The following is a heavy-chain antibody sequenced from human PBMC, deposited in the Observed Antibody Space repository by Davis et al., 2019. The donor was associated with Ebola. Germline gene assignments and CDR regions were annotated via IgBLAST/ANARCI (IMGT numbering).Heavy chain of an antibody. CDR3: ARADRVTGTTSNYYGMDV. Sequence: PSETLSLTCAVSGGSISSSNWWSWVRQPPGKGLEWIGEIYHSGSTNYNPSLKSRVTISVDKSKNQFSLKLSSVTAADTAVYYCARADRVTGTTSNYYGMDVWGQGTTVTVSS. CDR1: GGSISSSNW. J-gene: IGHJ6*02. D-gene: IGHD1-20*01. CDR2: IYHSGST. V-gene: IGHV4-4*02.